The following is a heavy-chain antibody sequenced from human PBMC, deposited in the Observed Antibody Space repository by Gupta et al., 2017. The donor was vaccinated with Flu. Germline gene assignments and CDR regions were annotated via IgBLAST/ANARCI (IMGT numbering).Heavy chain of an antibody. Sequence: GRVLEWVSGMSGSGGITYYADSVRGRFTIARENSKNTLYLQKNSLRGEDTAVYYCAKDDGYLPHAYNYHMDVWGEGTTVTVSS. CDR2: MSGSGGIT. J-gene: IGHJ6*03. CDR3: AKDDGYLPHAYNYHMDV. V-gene: IGHV3-23*01. D-gene: IGHD5-18*01.